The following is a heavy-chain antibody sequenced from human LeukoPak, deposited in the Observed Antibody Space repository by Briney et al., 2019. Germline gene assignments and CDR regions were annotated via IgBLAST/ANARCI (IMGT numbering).Heavy chain of an antibody. J-gene: IGHJ4*02. D-gene: IGHD2-15*01. CDR2: IGGSGYST. Sequence: GGSLRLSCAASGFTFSSYAMNWVRQAPGKGLEWVSTIGGSGYSTYYADSVEGRFTISRDNSKNTLYLQMDSLRAEDTAAYYCAKDSSRCSGGSCYPCFDYWGQGTLVTVSS. CDR3: AKDSSRCSGGSCYPCFDY. CDR1: GFTFSSYA. V-gene: IGHV3-23*01.